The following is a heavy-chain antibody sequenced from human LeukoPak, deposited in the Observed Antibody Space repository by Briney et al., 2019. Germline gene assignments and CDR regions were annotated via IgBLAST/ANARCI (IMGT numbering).Heavy chain of an antibody. D-gene: IGHD2-21*01. CDR2: IRYDGSNK. Sequence: QPGGSLRLSCAASGFTFSSYGMHWVRQAPGKGLEWVAFIRYDGSNKYYPDSLRGRFTISRDNSNDMLYLQMHSLRADDTAVYYCAKDPGHSVRGYYMDVWGKGTTVIVSS. V-gene: IGHV3-30*02. CDR3: AKDPGHSVRGYYMDV. J-gene: IGHJ6*03. CDR1: GFTFSSYG.